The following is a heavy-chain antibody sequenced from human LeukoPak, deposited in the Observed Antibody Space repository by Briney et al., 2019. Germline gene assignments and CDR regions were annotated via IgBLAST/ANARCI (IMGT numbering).Heavy chain of an antibody. CDR2: ISGSGGST. Sequence: QAGGSLRLSCAASGFTFSSYSMNWVRQAPGKGLEWVSAISGSGGSTYYADSVKGRFTISRDNSKNTLYLQMNSLRAEDTAVYYCARGRLLPGVFDYWGQGTLVTVSS. V-gene: IGHV3-23*01. CDR3: ARGRLLPGVFDY. J-gene: IGHJ4*02. D-gene: IGHD1-26*01. CDR1: GFTFSSYS.